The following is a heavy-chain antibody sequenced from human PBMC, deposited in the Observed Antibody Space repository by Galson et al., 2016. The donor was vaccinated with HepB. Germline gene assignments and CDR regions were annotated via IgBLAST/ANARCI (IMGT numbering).Heavy chain of an antibody. Sequence: SLRLSCAASGVTFNSYPMHWVRQAPGKGLEWVSVISFDGSNKYYTDSVKGRFTIARDDSKDTLYLQMNSLGTEDTAIYYCARGREKGIAAAIDSWGQGTLVTVPS. CDR2: ISFDGSNK. CDR1: GVTFNSYP. V-gene: IGHV3-30-3*01. J-gene: IGHJ4*02. CDR3: ARGREKGIAAAIDS. D-gene: IGHD6-13*01.